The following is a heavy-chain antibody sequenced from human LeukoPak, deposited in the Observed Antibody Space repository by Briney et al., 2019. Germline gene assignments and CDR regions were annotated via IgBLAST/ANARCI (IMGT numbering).Heavy chain of an antibody. D-gene: IGHD2-2*02. CDR3: ARGGAAVVVPAAIRDGGGDY. J-gene: IGHJ4*02. CDR1: GFTFSTYA. Sequence: GGSLRLSCAASGFTFSTYAMTWVRQAPGKGLEWVSSISSSSSYIYYADSVKGRFTISRDNAKNSLYLQMNSLRAEDTAVYYCARGGAAVVVPAAIRDGGGDYWGQGTLVTVSS. CDR2: ISSSSSYI. V-gene: IGHV3-21*01.